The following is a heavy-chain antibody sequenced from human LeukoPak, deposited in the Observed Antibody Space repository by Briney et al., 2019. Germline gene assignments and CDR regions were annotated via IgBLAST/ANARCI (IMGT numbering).Heavy chain of an antibody. D-gene: IGHD2-21*02. CDR3: AREHCGGDCYRYFFDY. V-gene: IGHV3-23*01. Sequence: GGSPRLSCAASGFTFNNYAMTWVRQAPGKGLEWVSAISGSGGGTYNADSVKGRFTISRDNSKNTLYLQMNSLRAEDTAVYYCAREHCGGDCYRYFFDYWGQGTLVTVSS. CDR1: GFTFNNYA. CDR2: ISGSGGGT. J-gene: IGHJ4*02.